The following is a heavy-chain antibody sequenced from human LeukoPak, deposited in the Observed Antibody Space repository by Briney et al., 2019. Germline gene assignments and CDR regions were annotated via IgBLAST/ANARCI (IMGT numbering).Heavy chain of an antibody. CDR3: ARNDATWLGY. V-gene: IGHV4-31*03. CDR1: GGSISSGGYY. J-gene: IGHJ4*02. CDR2: IYYSGST. Sequence: SQTLSLTCTVSGGSISSGGYYWSWIRQHPGKGLEWIGYIYYSGSTYYNPSLRSRVTISVDTSKNQFSLKLSSVTAADTAVYYCARNDATWLGYWGQGTLVTVSS. D-gene: IGHD1-1*01.